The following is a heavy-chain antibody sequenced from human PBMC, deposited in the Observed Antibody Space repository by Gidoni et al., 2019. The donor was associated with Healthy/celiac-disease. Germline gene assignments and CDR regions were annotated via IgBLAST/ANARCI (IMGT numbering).Heavy chain of an antibody. J-gene: IGHJ5*02. V-gene: IGHV3-66*01. Sequence: EVQLVESGGGLVQPGGSLRLSCAASGFTVSSNYMGWVRQAPGKGLEWVSVIYSGGSTYYADSVKGRFTISRDNSKNTLYLQMNSLRAEDTAVYYCARASDCGGDCYPNWFDPWGQGTLVTVSS. D-gene: IGHD2-21*02. CDR1: GFTVSSNY. CDR2: IYSGGST. CDR3: ARASDCGGDCYPNWFDP.